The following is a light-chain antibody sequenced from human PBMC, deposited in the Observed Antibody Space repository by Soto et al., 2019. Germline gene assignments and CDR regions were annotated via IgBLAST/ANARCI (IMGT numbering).Light chain of an antibody. Sequence: QCVLKQPASVSGSPGQSISFSCAGSNSDVGSSVYVSWYRQHPGKAPQLIIYEVNKRPSGVSNRFSGTKSGTSASLAISGLQSEDAADYYCAAWDDSLNGPVFGTGTKVTVL. CDR3: AAWDDSLNGPV. CDR2: EVN. CDR1: NSDVGSSVY. V-gene: IGLV2-14*01. J-gene: IGLJ1*01.